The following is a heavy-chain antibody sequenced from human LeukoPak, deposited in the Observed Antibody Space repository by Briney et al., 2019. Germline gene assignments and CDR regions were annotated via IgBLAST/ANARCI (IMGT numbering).Heavy chain of an antibody. J-gene: IGHJ4*02. CDR2: IYQSGST. D-gene: IGHD3-3*01. CDR3: ARQSAYNPYYAFDS. Sequence: SETLSLTCTVSGYSISSRYLWGWIRQPPGKGLEWIGSIYQSGSTYYNPSLKSRVTISVDTSKDQFSVKLTSATAADTAVYFCARQSAYNPYYAFDSWGQGTLVTVSS. CDR1: GYSISSRYL. V-gene: IGHV4-38-2*02.